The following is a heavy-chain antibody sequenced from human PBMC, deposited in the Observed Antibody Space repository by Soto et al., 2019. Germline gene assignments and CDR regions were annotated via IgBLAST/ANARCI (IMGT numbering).Heavy chain of an antibody. CDR1: GGTFSSYA. CDR2: IIPLFRTS. D-gene: IGHD3-16*01. CDR3: ARVDGGNIDY. V-gene: IGHV1-69*01. Sequence: QVPLVQSGAEVKKPGSSVKVSCKASGGTFSSYAISWVRQAPGQGLEWMGGIIPLFRTSNYAHKFQGRVTVTADESTSTVYLELRSLRSDDTAVYYCARVDGGNIDYWGQGTLVTSSS. J-gene: IGHJ4*02.